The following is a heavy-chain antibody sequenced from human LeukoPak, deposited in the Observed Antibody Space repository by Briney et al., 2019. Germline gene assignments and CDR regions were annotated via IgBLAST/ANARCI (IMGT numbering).Heavy chain of an antibody. J-gene: IGHJ5*02. CDR1: GGSISSSSYY. CDR2: IYYSGST. V-gene: IGHV4-39*01. D-gene: IGHD2-2*01. Sequence: SETLSLTCTVSGGSISSSSYYWGWIRQPPGKGLEWIARIYYSGSTYYNPSLKRRVTISVVTSKNQFSMKLSSVTAADTAVYYCARHRGLGYCTTTSCYHLDWFDPWGQGALVTVSS. CDR3: ARHRGLGYCTTTSCYHLDWFDP.